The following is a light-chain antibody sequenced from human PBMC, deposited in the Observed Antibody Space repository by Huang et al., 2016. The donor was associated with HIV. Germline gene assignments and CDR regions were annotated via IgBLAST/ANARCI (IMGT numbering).Light chain of an antibody. CDR2: LQA. CDR3: QQYYYTPLT. Sequence: DIVMTQSPDSLTVSLGERATINCKSSQSLFYRYNNKTYLAWIQQKPVQPPKLLINLQASRETGVHDRFSGTGSGTDFTLNISSPQAEDVAIYYCQQYYYTPLTFGQGTKLEIK. CDR1: QSLFYRYNNKTY. J-gene: IGKJ2*01. V-gene: IGKV4-1*01.